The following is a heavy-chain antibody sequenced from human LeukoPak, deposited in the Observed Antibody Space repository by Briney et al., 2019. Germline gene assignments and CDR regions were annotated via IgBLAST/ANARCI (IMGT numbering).Heavy chain of an antibody. D-gene: IGHD6-13*01. CDR3: ARDLYSFFDY. V-gene: IGHV3-30-3*01. J-gene: IGHJ4*02. CDR1: GFTFSSYA. Sequence: GRSLRLSCAASGFTFSSYAMHWVRQAPGKGLEWVAVISYDGSNKYYADSVKGRFTISRDNAKNSLYLQMNSLRAEDTAVYYCARDLYSFFDYWGQGTLVTVSS. CDR2: ISYDGSNK.